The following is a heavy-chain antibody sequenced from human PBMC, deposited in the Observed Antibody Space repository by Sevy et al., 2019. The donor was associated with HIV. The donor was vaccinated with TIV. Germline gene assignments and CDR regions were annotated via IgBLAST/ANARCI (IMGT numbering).Heavy chain of an antibody. CDR1: GGTLSSYA. CDR2: IIPIFGTA. Sequence: ASVKVSCKASGGTLSSYAISWVRQAPGQGLEWMGGIIPIFGTANYAQKFQGRVTITADESTSTAYMELSSLRSEDTAVYYCARDQVSRGYSYGRFDYWGQGTLVTVSS. D-gene: IGHD5-18*01. CDR3: ARDQVSRGYSYGRFDY. J-gene: IGHJ4*02. V-gene: IGHV1-69*13.